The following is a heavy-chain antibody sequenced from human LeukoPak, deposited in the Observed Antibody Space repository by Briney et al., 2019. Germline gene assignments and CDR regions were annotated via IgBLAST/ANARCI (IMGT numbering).Heavy chain of an antibody. CDR2: ISGSGGST. Sequence: PGASLRLPCAASGFTFSSYAMSWVRQAPGKGLEWVSAISGSGGSTYYADSVKGRFTISRDNSKNTLYPQMNSLRAEDTAVYYCAKEGDIVATTREFDYWGQGTLVTVSS. CDR3: AKEGDIVATTREFDY. CDR1: GFTFSSYA. D-gene: IGHD5-12*01. J-gene: IGHJ4*02. V-gene: IGHV3-23*01.